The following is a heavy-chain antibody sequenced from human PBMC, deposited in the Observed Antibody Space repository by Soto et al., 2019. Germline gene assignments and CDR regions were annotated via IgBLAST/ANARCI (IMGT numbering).Heavy chain of an antibody. CDR2: FSGSGGRS. V-gene: IGHV3-23*01. CDR1: GSPFTNLP. J-gene: IGHJ4*02. Sequence: EVQLLDSGGGLVQPGGSLRLSCEAFGSPFTNLPLTGAAKGPGRGLDGAPGFSGSGGRSYYADSVKARFTISRDNSKSTLYLQMNSLRAEDTAVYYCAKAYFVWSSEQPYYFDYWGQGTLVTVSS. D-gene: IGHD3-16*01. CDR3: AKAYFVWSSEQPYYFDY.